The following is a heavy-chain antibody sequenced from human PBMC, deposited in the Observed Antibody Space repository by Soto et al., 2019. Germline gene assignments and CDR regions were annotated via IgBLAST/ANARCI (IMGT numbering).Heavy chain of an antibody. V-gene: IGHV1-3*05. D-gene: IGHD4-17*01. CDR2: INAGNGNT. CDR1: GYTFTSYA. J-gene: IGHJ4*02. Sequence: QVQLVQSGAEEKKPGASVKVSCKASGYTFTSYAMHWVRQAPGQRLEWMGWINAGNGNTKYSQKFQGRVTITRDTSASTAYMEVSSLRSEGTAVYYCAGEGRDYGGNSVDYRGQGTLVPVSS. CDR3: AGEGRDYGGNSVDY.